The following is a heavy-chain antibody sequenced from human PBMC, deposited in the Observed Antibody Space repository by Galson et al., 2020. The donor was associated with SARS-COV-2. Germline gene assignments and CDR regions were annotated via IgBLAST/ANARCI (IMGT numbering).Heavy chain of an antibody. J-gene: IGHJ4*02. CDR1: GGSISGSSSY. D-gene: IGHD5-18*01. CDR3: ARGRGYSYGYYFEY. CDR2: IYSGGDT. Sequence: SETLSLTCTVSGGSISGSSSYWALIRQPPGKGLEWIASIYSGGDTWYNRSLKSRVTISLGTSKDQFSLKVRSVTAADTAVYFCARGRGYSYGYYFEYWGQGTLVTVSS. V-gene: IGHV4-39*07.